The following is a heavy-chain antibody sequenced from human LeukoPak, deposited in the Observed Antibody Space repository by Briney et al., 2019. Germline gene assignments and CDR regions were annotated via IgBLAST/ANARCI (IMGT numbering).Heavy chain of an antibody. CDR2: ISGSGGST. CDR1: GFTFSSYA. CDR3: AKDVRFLEWFAPYFDY. V-gene: IGHV3-23*01. D-gene: IGHD3-3*01. Sequence: PGGSLRLSCAASGFTFSSYAMSWVRQAPGKGLEWVSAISGSGGSTYYADSVKGRFTISRDNSKNTLYLQMNSLRAEDTAVYYCAKDVRFLEWFAPYFDYWGQGTLVTVSS. J-gene: IGHJ4*02.